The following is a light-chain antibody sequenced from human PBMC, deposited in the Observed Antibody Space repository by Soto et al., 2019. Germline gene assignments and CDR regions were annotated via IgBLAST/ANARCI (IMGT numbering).Light chain of an antibody. CDR2: KAS. CDR3: QQYNNWPT. CDR1: QTISSW. V-gene: IGKV1-5*03. Sequence: DIHMTQSPSTLSVSVVDRVTITCRASQTISSWLAWYQQKPGKAPKLLIYKASTLKSGVPSRFSGSGSGTEFTLTISSLQSEDFAVYYCQQYNNWPTFGQGTKVDI. J-gene: IGKJ1*01.